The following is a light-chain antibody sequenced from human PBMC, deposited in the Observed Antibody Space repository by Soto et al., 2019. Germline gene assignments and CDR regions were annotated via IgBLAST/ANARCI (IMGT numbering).Light chain of an antibody. CDR3: QQYGSSPYT. Sequence: EVVLTQSPGTLSLSPGERATLSCWASQSVSRSYLAWYQQKPGQAPRLLIYIASSRATGIPDRFSGSVSGTDFTLTISRLEPEDFAMYYCQQYGSSPYTFGQGTKLEIK. CDR1: QSVSRSY. J-gene: IGKJ2*01. CDR2: IAS. V-gene: IGKV3-20*01.